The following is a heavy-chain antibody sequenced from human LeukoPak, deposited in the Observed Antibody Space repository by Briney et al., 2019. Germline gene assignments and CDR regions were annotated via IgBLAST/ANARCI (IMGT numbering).Heavy chain of an antibody. CDR2: ISSSSSYI. J-gene: IGHJ4*02. V-gene: IGHV3-21*04. Sequence: GGSLRLSCAASGFTLSSYSMNWVRQAPGKGLEWVSSISSSSSYIYYADSVKGRFTISRDNAKSSLYLQMNSLRVEDTAVFYCARDQYDTWTRRGNFDSWGQGTLVIVSS. CDR3: ARDQYDTWTRRGNFDS. CDR1: GFTLSSYS. D-gene: IGHD3-9*01.